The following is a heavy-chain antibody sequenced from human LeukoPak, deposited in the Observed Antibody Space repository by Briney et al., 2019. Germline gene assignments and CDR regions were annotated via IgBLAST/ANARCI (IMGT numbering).Heavy chain of an antibody. Sequence: SETLSLTCTVSGGSFSSGACYWSWIRQPPGKGLEWIGYIYHSGSSYYNPSLKSRVTISVDRSKNQFSLKLSSVTAADTAVYYCARGSRSYGDYLNFDYWGQGTLVTVSS. J-gene: IGHJ4*02. D-gene: IGHD4-17*01. CDR3: ARGSRSYGDYLNFDY. V-gene: IGHV4-30-2*01. CDR1: GGSFSSGACY. CDR2: IYHSGSS.